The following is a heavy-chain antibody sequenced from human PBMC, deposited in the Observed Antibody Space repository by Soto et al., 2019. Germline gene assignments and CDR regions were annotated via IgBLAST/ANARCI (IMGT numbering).Heavy chain of an antibody. CDR1: GYTFTSYY. CDR2: INPSGGST. J-gene: IGHJ4*02. CDR3: ARPAKPYSSPLTWFDY. Sequence: QVQLVQSGAEVKKPGASVKVSCKASGYTFTSYYMHWVRQAPGQGLEWMGIINPSGGSTSYAQKFQGRVTMTRDTSTSTVYMELSSLRSEDTAVYYCARPAKPYSSPLTWFDYWGQGTLVTVSS. V-gene: IGHV1-46*01. D-gene: IGHD6-13*01.